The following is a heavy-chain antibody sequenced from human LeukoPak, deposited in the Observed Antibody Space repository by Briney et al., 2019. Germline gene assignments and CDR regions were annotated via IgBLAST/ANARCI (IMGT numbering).Heavy chain of an antibody. CDR1: GYTFTGYY. Sequence: ASVKVSCKASGYTFTGYYMHWVRQAPGQGLEWMGWINPNSGGTNYAQKFQGRVTMTRDASISTAYMELSRLRSDDTAVYYCARESTDYYDSSGYLIWGQGTLVTVSS. CDR3: ARESTDYYDSSGYLI. CDR2: INPNSGGT. V-gene: IGHV1-2*02. D-gene: IGHD3-22*01. J-gene: IGHJ4*02.